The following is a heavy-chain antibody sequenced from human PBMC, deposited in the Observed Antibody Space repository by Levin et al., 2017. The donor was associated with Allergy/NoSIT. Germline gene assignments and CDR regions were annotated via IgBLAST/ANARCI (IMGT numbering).Heavy chain of an antibody. Sequence: QTLSLTCTFSGFSLSTSGMCVSWIRQPPGKALEWLARIDWDDDKYYSTSLKTRLTISKDTSKNQVVLTMTNMDPVDTATYYCARELGDGYKKLTEIDYWGQGTLVTVSS. CDR2: IDWDDDK. CDR3: ARELGDGYKKLTEIDY. D-gene: IGHD5-24*01. V-gene: IGHV2-70*11. J-gene: IGHJ4*02. CDR1: GFSLSTSGMC.